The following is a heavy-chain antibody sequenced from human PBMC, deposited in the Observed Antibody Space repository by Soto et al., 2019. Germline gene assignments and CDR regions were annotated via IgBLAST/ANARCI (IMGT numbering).Heavy chain of an antibody. CDR3: TTGPTVTDPYYYYYYYMDV. V-gene: IGHV3-15*01. CDR2: IKSKTDGGTT. Sequence: GGSLRLSCAASGFTFSNAWMSWVRQAPGKGLEWVGRIKSKTDGGTTDYAAPVKGRFTISRDDSKNTLYLQMNSLKTEDTAVYYCTTGPTVTDPYYYYYYYMDVWGKGTTVTVSS. CDR1: GFTFSNAW. D-gene: IGHD4-4*01. J-gene: IGHJ6*03.